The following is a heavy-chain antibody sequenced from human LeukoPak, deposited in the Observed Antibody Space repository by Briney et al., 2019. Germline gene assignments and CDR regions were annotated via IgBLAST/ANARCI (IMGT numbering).Heavy chain of an antibody. Sequence: QSGGSLRLSCVASGFTFSSYAMSWVRQAPGKGLEWVSAISGSGGSTYYADSVKGRFTISRDNSKNTLYLQMNSLRAEDTAVYYCAKEVREYSSSSDDYWGQGTLVTVSS. CDR2: ISGSGGST. V-gene: IGHV3-23*01. D-gene: IGHD6-6*01. CDR1: GFTFSSYA. CDR3: AKEVREYSSSSDDY. J-gene: IGHJ4*02.